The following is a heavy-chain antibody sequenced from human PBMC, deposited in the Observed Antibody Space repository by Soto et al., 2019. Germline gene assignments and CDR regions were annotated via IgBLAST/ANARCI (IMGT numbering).Heavy chain of an antibody. Sequence: SETLSLTCAVYVGSFSGYYWTWIRQPPGKGLEWIGEINHRGITKYNPSLKSRLTMSVDTSKNQFSLELSSVTAADTAVYYCARGQDFWSGYPFDYWGQGTLVTVSS. CDR2: INHRGIT. V-gene: IGHV4-34*01. CDR3: ARGQDFWSGYPFDY. D-gene: IGHD3-3*01. CDR1: VGSFSGYY. J-gene: IGHJ4*02.